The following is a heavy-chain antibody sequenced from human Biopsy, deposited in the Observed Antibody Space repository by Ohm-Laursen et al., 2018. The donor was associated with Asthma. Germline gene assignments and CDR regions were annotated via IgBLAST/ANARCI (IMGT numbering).Heavy chain of an antibody. CDR3: ARGGYYGDRRYHDGMDV. D-gene: IGHD4-17*01. CDR2: IIPIYRTT. Sequence: SVKVSCNASGDTFSSCGVNWVRQAPGQELEWMGEIIPIYRTTNYAQKIQGRVDITADESTSTAYMELSSLRADDTAVYYCARGGYYGDRRYHDGMDVWGQGTTVTVSS. V-gene: IGHV1-69*13. CDR1: GDTFSSCG. J-gene: IGHJ6*02.